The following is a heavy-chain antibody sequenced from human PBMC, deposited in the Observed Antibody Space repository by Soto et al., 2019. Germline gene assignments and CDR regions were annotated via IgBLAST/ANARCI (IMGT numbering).Heavy chain of an antibody. CDR1: GFTFSSFW. V-gene: IGHV3-7*01. CDR3: AAGFPPDY. J-gene: IGHJ4*02. CDR2: ITGDGSEK. Sequence: EVHVVESGGGLVQPGGSLKLSCAASGFTFSSFWMSWVRQAPGKGLEWVANITGDGSEKYYVDSVKGRFTISRDNAENTLYLEMNSLRGEDTALYYWAAGFPPDYWGQGTLVTVYS. D-gene: IGHD3-10*01.